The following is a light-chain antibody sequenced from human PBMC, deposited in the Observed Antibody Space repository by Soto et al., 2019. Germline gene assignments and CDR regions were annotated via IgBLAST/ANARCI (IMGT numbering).Light chain of an antibody. CDR2: DVS. V-gene: IGLV2-11*01. Sequence: QSALTQPRSVSGSPGQSVTISCTGTSSDVGGYNYVSWYQQHPGKAPKLMIYDVSKRPSGVPDRFSGSKSGNTASLTISGLQAEDEAEYYFCSYAGSYTVFGGGTKLTVL. CDR3: CSYAGSYTV. J-gene: IGLJ3*02. CDR1: SSDVGGYNY.